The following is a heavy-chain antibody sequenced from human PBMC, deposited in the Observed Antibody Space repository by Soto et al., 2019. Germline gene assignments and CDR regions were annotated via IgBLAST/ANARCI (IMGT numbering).Heavy chain of an antibody. V-gene: IGHV4-59*01. J-gene: IGHJ4*02. CDR2: IYYTGST. CDR1: GGSISYFY. D-gene: IGHD3-22*01. Sequence: PSETLYLTCTVFGGSISYFYWSWIRQPPGKGLEWIGYIYYTGSTNYNPSLKSRVSISVDTSKRQSSLKLSSVTAADTAVYYCAKASQYTDSSGYYSELHFFDYWGQGSLVTVSS. CDR3: AKASQYTDSSGYYSELHFFDY.